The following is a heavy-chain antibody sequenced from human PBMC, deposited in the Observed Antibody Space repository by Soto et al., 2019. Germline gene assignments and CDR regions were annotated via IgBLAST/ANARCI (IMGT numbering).Heavy chain of an antibody. J-gene: IGHJ4*02. CDR3: ARAWVVVTAPDY. CDR1: GGTFSSYT. V-gene: IGHV1-18*01. D-gene: IGHD2-21*02. Sequence: ASVKVSCKASGGTFSSYTISWVRQAPGQGLEWMGWISAYNGNTNYAQKLQGRVTITRDTSASTAYMELSSLRSEDTAVYYCARAWVVVTAPDYWGQGTLVTVSS. CDR2: ISAYNGNT.